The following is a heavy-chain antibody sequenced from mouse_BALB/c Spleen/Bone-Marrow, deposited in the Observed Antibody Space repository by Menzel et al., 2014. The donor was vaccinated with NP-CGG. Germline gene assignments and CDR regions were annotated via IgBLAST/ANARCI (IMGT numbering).Heavy chain of an antibody. CDR3: ANDDYGWYFDV. CDR1: GFNIKDTY. J-gene: IGHJ1*01. Sequence: EVQLQQSGAELVKPGASVKLSCTASGFNIKDTYMHWVKQRPEQGLEWIGRIDPANGNTKYDPKFQGKATIPADTSSNTAYLQLSSLTSEDTAVYYCANDDYGWYFDVWGAGTTVTVSS. CDR2: IDPANGNT. D-gene: IGHD2-4*01. V-gene: IGHV14-3*02.